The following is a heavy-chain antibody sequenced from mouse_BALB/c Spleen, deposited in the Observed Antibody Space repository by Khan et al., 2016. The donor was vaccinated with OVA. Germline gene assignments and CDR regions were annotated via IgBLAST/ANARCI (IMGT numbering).Heavy chain of an antibody. CDR2: ISSSGST. CDR3: ARDGSRYNYAMDY. CDR1: GYSITSDYA. Sequence: EVQLQESGPGLVKPSQSLSLTCTVTGYSITSDYAWNWIRQFPGNKLEWMGYISSSGSTNYNPALKSRISITRDTSKNQFFLQLNSVTTEDTATYYCARDGSRYNYAMDYLGQGTSVTVSS. J-gene: IGHJ4*01. D-gene: IGHD2-3*01. V-gene: IGHV3-2*02.